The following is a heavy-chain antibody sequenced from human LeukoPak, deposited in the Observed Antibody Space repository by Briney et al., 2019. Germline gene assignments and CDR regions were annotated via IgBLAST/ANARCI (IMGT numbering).Heavy chain of an antibody. CDR3: AREGEYSNYDYYYGMDV. Sequence: GGSLRLSCTASGFTFSNYAMSWVRQGPGKGLEWVAVIWYDGSNEYYADSVKGRFTISRDNSKNTLYLQMNSLRAEDTAVYYCAREGEYSNYDYYYGMDVWGQGTTVTVSS. J-gene: IGHJ6*02. CDR2: IWYDGSNE. CDR1: GFTFSNYA. D-gene: IGHD4-4*01. V-gene: IGHV3-33*08.